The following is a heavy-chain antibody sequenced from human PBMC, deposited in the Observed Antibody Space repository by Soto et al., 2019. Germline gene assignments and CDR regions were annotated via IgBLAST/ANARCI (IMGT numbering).Heavy chain of an antibody. V-gene: IGHV3-11*06. Sequence: GGSLRLSCAGSGFTFSDYDMSWIRQAPGKGLEWVSYIRGTSSYTNYADSVKGRFTISRDNAKNSLYLQMNNLTAEDTAVYLCAKDMAPIAAAGTVGDAFDIWGQGTMVTVSS. J-gene: IGHJ3*02. CDR2: IRGTSSYT. D-gene: IGHD6-13*01. CDR1: GFTFSDYD. CDR3: AKDMAPIAAAGTVGDAFDI.